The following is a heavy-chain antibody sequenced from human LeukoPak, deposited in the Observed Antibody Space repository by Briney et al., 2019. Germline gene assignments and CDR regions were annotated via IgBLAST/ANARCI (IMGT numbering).Heavy chain of an antibody. Sequence: ASVTVSCTASGYTFTGYYMHWVRQAPGQGLEWMGWINPNSGGTNYAQKFQGWVTMTRDTSISTAYMELSRLRSDDTAVYYCARGGLSGYSYRTDDAFDIWGQGTMVTVSS. CDR2: INPNSGGT. D-gene: IGHD5-18*01. CDR3: ARGGLSGYSYRTDDAFDI. CDR1: GYTFTGYY. V-gene: IGHV1-2*04. J-gene: IGHJ3*02.